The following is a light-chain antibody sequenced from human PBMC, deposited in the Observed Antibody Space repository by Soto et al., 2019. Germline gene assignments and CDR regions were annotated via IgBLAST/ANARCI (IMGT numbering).Light chain of an antibody. Sequence: DIVMTQTPLSLSVTPGQPASISCKSSQSLLFSDGKTYLYWYLQKPGQPPQLLIYGVSNRFSGVTDRFSGSGSGTDFTLTISRVEPEDVGVYYCMQTVDSPWTFGQGTKVEVK. CDR1: QSLLFSDGKTY. CDR3: MQTVDSPWT. V-gene: IGKV2D-29*01. CDR2: GVS. J-gene: IGKJ1*01.